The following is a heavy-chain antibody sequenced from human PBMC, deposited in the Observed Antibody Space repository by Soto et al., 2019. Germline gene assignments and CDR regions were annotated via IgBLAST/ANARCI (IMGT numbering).Heavy chain of an antibody. Sequence: PSETLSLTCPVSGGSISSGGYYWSWIRQHPGKGLEWIGYIYYSGTTYYNPSLKSRLTISVDTSKNQFSLRLTSVTAADTAVYYCARDLWVEPELYYYGMDVGGQGTTVTVSS. CDR1: GGSISSGGYY. V-gene: IGHV4-30-4*08. D-gene: IGHD1-1*01. CDR3: ARDLWVEPELYYYGMDV. J-gene: IGHJ6*02. CDR2: IYYSGTT.